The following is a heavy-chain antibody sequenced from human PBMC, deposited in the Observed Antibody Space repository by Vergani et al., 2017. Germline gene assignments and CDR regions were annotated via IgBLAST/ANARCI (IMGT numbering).Heavy chain of an antibody. V-gene: IGHV3-30-3*01. J-gene: IGHJ4*02. CDR2: ISYDGSNK. CDR3: ARGPNPYSSGWHVLGHYFDY. D-gene: IGHD6-19*01. Sequence: QVQLVESGGGVVQPGRSLRLSCAASGFTFSSYAMHWVRQAPGKGLEWVAVISYDGSNKYYAHSVKGRFTISRDNSKNTLYLQMNSLRAEDTAVYYCARGPNPYSSGWHVLGHYFDYWGQGTLVTVAS. CDR1: GFTFSSYA.